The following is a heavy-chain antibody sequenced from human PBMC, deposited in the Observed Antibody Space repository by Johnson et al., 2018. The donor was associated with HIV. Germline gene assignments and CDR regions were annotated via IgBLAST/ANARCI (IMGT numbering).Heavy chain of an antibody. V-gene: IGHV3-23*04. D-gene: IGHD5-24*01. CDR2: ISGNGGST. CDR3: AREWLYGFDI. Sequence: VQLVESGGGLIQPAGSLRLSCAASGFTFSNYAMSWVRQAPGKGLQWVSKISGNGGSTYYADSVKGRFTISRDNSKNTRYLQMNRLRAEDTAVYYCAREWLYGFDIWGQGTMVTVSS. J-gene: IGHJ3*02. CDR1: GFTFSNYA.